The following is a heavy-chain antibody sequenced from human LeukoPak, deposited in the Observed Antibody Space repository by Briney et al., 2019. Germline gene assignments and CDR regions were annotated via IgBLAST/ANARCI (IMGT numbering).Heavy chain of an antibody. CDR1: GGSFSGYY. V-gene: IGHV4-34*01. Sequence: PSETLSLTCAVYGGSFSGYYWSWIRQPPGKGLEWIGEINHSGSTNYNPSLKSRVTISVDTSKNQFSLKLSSVTAADTAVYYCARGRFYGYGGNDHKGFHPGGRGPLATVS. J-gene: IGHJ5*02. CDR3: ARGRFYGYGGNDHKGFHP. CDR2: INHSGST. D-gene: IGHD5-12*01.